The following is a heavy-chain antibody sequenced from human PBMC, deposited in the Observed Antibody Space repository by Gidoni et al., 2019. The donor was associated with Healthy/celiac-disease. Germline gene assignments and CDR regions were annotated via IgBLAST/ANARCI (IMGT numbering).Heavy chain of an antibody. J-gene: IGHJ6*02. Sequence: QVQLVQSGAEVKKPGSSVKVSCKASGGTFSSYTISWGRQAPGQGLEWMGRIIPILGIANYAQKVQGRVTITADKSTSTAYMELSSLRSEDTAVYYCARDSDNWNPGPSRYYYYYYGMDVWGQGTTVTVSS. D-gene: IGHD1-20*01. CDR2: IIPILGIA. V-gene: IGHV1-69*08. CDR3: ARDSDNWNPGPSRYYYYYYGMDV. CDR1: GGTFSSYT.